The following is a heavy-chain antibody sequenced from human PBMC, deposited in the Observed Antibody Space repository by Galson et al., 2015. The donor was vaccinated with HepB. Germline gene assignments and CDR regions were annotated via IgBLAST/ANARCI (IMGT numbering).Heavy chain of an antibody. CDR1: GYIFNEYG. CDR3: ARDIRLPLLKAAERFDP. J-gene: IGHJ5*02. Sequence: SVKVSCKASGYIFNEYGITWVRQAPGQGLEWMGWMSGYNGNTKYAERFQGRITMTTDTPTSTVYMELRSLRSDDTAVYFCARDIRLPLLKAAERFDPWGQGTLVTVSS. V-gene: IGHV1-18*01. D-gene: IGHD6-13*01. CDR2: MSGYNGNT.